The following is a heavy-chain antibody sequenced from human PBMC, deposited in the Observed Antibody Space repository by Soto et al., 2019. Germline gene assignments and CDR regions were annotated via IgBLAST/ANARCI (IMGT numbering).Heavy chain of an antibody. J-gene: IGHJ6*02. V-gene: IGHV3-23*01. CDR3: AKDSWAIFGVPAGEYYAMDV. CDR2: ISGSGGTA. Sequence: GGSLRLSCVASGFTFENYAMSWVRQAPGKGLEWVSAISGSGGTAYYSDSVKGRFTISRDNSKNTVYLQMNDLRVEDAAEYFCAKDSWAIFGVPAGEYYAMDVWGQGTTVTVSS. D-gene: IGHD3-3*01. CDR1: GFTFENYA.